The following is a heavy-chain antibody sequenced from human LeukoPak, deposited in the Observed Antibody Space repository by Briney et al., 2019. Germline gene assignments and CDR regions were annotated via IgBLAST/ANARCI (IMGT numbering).Heavy chain of an antibody. D-gene: IGHD3-9*01. CDR2: ISSSGSTI. J-gene: IGHJ4*02. Sequence: GGSLRLSCAASGFTFSDYYMSWIRQAPGKGLEWVSYISSSGSTIYYADSVKGRFTNSRDNAKNSLYLQMNSLRAEDTAVYYCARVRHYDILTGYPHYFDYWGQGTLVTVSS. CDR1: GFTFSDYY. V-gene: IGHV3-11*01. CDR3: ARVRHYDILTGYPHYFDY.